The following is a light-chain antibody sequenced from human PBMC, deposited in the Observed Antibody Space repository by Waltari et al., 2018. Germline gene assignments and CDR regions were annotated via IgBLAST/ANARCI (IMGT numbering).Light chain of an antibody. CDR2: AGS. V-gene: IGKV1-39*01. Sequence: IQMTQSPSSLSASVGDRVTITCRASQSISSYLNWYQQKPGKAPKLLIYAGSSLQSGVPSRFSGSGSGTDFTLTISSLQPEDFATYYCQQSHSTLLSFGGGTKVEIK. CDR3: QQSHSTLLS. J-gene: IGKJ4*01. CDR1: QSISSY.